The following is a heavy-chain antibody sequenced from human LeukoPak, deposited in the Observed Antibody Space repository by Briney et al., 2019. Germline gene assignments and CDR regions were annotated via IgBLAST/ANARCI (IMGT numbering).Heavy chain of an antibody. Sequence: PGGSLRLSCAASGFTFSSYGMSWVRQAPGKGLEWVSAISGSGGSTYYADSVKGRFTISRDNSKNTLYLQMNSLRAEDTAVYYCAKDPYGDYVHGWFDPWGQGTLVTVSS. CDR3: AKDPYGDYVHGWFDP. D-gene: IGHD4-17*01. J-gene: IGHJ5*02. CDR1: GFTFSSYG. V-gene: IGHV3-23*01. CDR2: ISGSGGST.